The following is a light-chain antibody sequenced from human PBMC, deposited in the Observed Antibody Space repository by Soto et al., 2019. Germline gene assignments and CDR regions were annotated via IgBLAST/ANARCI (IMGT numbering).Light chain of an antibody. CDR3: QQGNSFPFT. V-gene: IGKV1-12*01. J-gene: IGKJ3*01. Sequence: DIQMTQSPSSVSASVGDRVTITCRASQAVSTWLAWYQQKPGKAPNLLIYGASSLQSGVPSRFSGSGSGTDFTLTISSLQPEDFATYYCQQGNSFPFTFGPGTKVDIK. CDR1: QAVSTW. CDR2: GAS.